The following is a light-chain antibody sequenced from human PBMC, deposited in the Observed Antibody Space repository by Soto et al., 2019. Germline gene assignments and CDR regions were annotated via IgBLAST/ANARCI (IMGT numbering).Light chain of an antibody. CDR1: QSLSSSY. J-gene: IGKJ3*01. CDR3: HQYHNWPPT. V-gene: IGKV3-20*01. CDR2: GAS. Sequence: ENVMTQSPGTLSLSPGERATLSCRASQSLSSSYLAWYQQKPGQAPRLLIYGASSRATGIPERFSGSGSGTDFTLTISRLEPEDFALYYCHQYHNWPPTFGPGTKVDSK.